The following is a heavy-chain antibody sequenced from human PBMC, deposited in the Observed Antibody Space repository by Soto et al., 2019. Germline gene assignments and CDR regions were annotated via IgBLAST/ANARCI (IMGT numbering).Heavy chain of an antibody. V-gene: IGHV3-7*03. CDR3: ARGRITGYYDSSDPRNAFDI. J-gene: IGHJ3*02. CDR1: GFTFSSYW. CDR2: IKQDGSEK. D-gene: IGHD3-22*01. Sequence: GGSLRLSCAASGFTFSSYWMSWVRQAPGKGLEWVANIKQDGSEKYYVDSVKGRFTISRDNAKNSLYLRMNSLRAEDTAVYYCARGRITGYYDSSDPRNAFDIWGQGTMVTVSS.